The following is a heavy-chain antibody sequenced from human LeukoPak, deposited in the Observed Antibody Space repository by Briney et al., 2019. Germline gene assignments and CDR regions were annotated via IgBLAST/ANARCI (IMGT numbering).Heavy chain of an antibody. CDR2: ISSSGSTI. V-gene: IGHV3-11*04. D-gene: IGHD5-12*01. CDR3: ARGTSMVATVNFDY. Sequence: GGSLRLSCAASGFTVSSNYMSWVRQAPGKGLEWVSYISSSGSTIYYADSVKGRFTISRDNAKNSLYLQMNSLRAEGTAVYYCARGTSMVATVNFDYWGQGTLVTVSS. J-gene: IGHJ4*02. CDR1: GFTVSSNY.